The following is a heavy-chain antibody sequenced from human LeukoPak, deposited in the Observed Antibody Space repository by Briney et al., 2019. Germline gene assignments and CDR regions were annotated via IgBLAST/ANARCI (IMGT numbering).Heavy chain of an antibody. D-gene: IGHD4-11*01. CDR1: GGSISSYY. J-gene: IGHJ6*03. CDR3: ARATVGYYYYYYMDV. CDR2: IYTSGST. V-gene: IGHV4-4*07. Sequence: SETLSLTCTVSGGSISSYYWSWIRQPAGKGPEWIGRIYTSGSTNYNPSLKSRVTMSVATSKNQFSLKLSSVTAADTAAYYCARATVGYYYYYYMDVWGKGTTVTVSS.